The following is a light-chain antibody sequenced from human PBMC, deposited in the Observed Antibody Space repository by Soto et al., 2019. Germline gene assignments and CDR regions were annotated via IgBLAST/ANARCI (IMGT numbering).Light chain of an antibody. Sequence: QSVLTQPASVSGSPGQSITISCTGTSSDVGGYNLVSWYEQHPDKAPKLVIYEGSKRTSGVSSRFSGSKSGNTASLTISGLQAEDEAEYYCCSYADSNTYVVFGGGTKLTVL. CDR1: SSDVGGYNL. V-gene: IGLV2-23*01. J-gene: IGLJ2*01. CDR3: CSYADSNTYVV. CDR2: EGS.